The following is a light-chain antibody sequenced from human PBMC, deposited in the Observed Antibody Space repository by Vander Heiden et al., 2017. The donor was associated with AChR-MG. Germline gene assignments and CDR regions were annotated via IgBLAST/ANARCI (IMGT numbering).Light chain of an antibody. CDR3: QQYGGTPPYT. Sequence: EVVLTQSPGTLSLSPGERATLSCRASQSVSRNLAWYQHKPGQAPRLLIYGTSNRATGIPDRFSGSGSGTDFTLTISRREPEDLAVYYCQQYGGTPPYTFGQGTKLEIK. V-gene: IGKV3-20*01. J-gene: IGKJ2*01. CDR1: QSVSRN. CDR2: GTS.